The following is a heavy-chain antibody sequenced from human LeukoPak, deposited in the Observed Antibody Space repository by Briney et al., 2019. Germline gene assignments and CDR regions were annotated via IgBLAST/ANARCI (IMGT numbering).Heavy chain of an antibody. CDR3: ARVSSGWFNWFDP. J-gene: IGHJ5*02. CDR2: IYYSGST. Sequence: SETLSLTCTVSGGSISSYYWSWIRQPPGKGLEWIGYIYYSGSTIYNPSLKSRVTMSVDTSKNQFSLKLSSVTAADTAVYYCARVSSGWFNWFDPWGQGTLVTVSS. V-gene: IGHV4-59*12. CDR1: GGSISSYY. D-gene: IGHD6-19*01.